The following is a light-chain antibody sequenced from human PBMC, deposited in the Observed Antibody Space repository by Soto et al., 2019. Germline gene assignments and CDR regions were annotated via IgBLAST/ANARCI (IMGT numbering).Light chain of an antibody. V-gene: IGKV3-15*01. Sequence: EIVMTQSPATLSVSPGERVTLSCRASQSVNINLSRYQQKVGQAPRLLIYTASTRTSGVPARFSGSGTGTDFALTISSLKSENCAVYYCQKYNDWPTFGPGTKVDIK. CDR2: TAS. J-gene: IGKJ3*01. CDR1: QSVNIN. CDR3: QKYNDWPT.